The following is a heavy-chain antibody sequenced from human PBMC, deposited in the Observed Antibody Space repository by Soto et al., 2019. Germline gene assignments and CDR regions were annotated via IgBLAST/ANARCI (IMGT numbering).Heavy chain of an antibody. D-gene: IGHD5-18*01. Sequence: QVQLVQSGAEVKKPESSVKVSCKAPGGTFSTYAISWVRQAPGQGLEWMGGIIPMFGTANYAQRFQDRVTITADESTNTVYMELRSLRSEDTAVYLCASGIQLWLRRINNGYSGWGQGTLVTVSS. V-gene: IGHV1-69*12. CDR3: ASGIQLWLRRINNGYSG. J-gene: IGHJ4*02. CDR1: GGTFSTYA. CDR2: IIPMFGTA.